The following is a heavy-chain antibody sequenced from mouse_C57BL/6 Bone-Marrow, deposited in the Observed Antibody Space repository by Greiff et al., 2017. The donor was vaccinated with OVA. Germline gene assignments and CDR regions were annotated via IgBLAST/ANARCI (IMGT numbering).Heavy chain of an antibody. V-gene: IGHV10-1*01. CDR3: VRHGYFDY. D-gene: IGHD2-2*01. Sequence: EVQLVESGGGLVQPKGSLKLSCAASGFSFNTYAMNWVRQAPGKGLEWVARIRSKSNNSATYYAVSVKDRFTISRDDSESMLYLKMTNLNTDDTAMYYCVRHGYFDYWGQGTTLTVSS. CDR2: IRSKSNNSAT. J-gene: IGHJ2*01. CDR1: GFSFNTYA.